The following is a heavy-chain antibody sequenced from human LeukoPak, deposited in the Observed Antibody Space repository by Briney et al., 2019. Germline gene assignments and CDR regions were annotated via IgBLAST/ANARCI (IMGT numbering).Heavy chain of an antibody. Sequence: ASVKVSCKASGYTFTSYYMHWVRQAPGQGFEWMGIINPSGGSTSYAQKFQGRVTVTRDTSTSTVYMDLRSLRSEDTAVYYCARPLAPVMLNAFDIWGQGTMITASS. CDR1: GYTFTSYY. V-gene: IGHV1-46*01. CDR2: INPSGGST. J-gene: IGHJ3*02. D-gene: IGHD3-16*01. CDR3: ARPLAPVMLNAFDI.